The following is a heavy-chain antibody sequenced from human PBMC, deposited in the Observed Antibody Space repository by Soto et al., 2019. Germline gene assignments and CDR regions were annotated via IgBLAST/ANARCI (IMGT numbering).Heavy chain of an antibody. D-gene: IGHD6-13*01. J-gene: IGHJ5*02. Sequence: TSETLSLTCTVSGGSIGGGGDYWTWIRQPPGTGLEWIGDINYSGSTNYNPSLKSRVTISVDTSKNQFSLKLSSGTAADTAVYYCARERPDGSRLDPWGQGTLVTVSS. CDR1: GGSIGGGGDY. CDR2: INYSGST. CDR3: ARERPDGSRLDP. V-gene: IGHV4-30-4*08.